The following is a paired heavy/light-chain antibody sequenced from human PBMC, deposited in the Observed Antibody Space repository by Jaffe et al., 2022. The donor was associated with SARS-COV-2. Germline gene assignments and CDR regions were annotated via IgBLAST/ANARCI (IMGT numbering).Light chain of an antibody. CDR2: ANN. V-gene: IGLV1-40*01. CDR3: QSYDRSLSAWV. Sequence: QPVLTQPPSVSGAPGQRVTISCTGGSSNIGAGFDVHWYQQLPGTAPKLLIYANNNRPSGVPDRFSGSKSGTSASLVISGLQAEDETDFYCQSYDRSLSAWVFGGGTKLTVL. CDR1: SSNIGAGFD. J-gene: IGLJ3*02.
Heavy chain of an antibody. J-gene: IGHJ2*01. V-gene: IGHV3-64D*09. CDR1: GFTLSSYS. CDR2: ISNTGGNR. Sequence: EVLLVESGGGLVQPGGSLRLSCSASGFTLSSYSVHWVRQAPGKGLEYVSTISNTGGNRHYADSVKGRFTISRDNSKNTVYLQMSSLGAEDTAVYYCVRDQSWYFDLWGRGALVTVSS. CDR3: VRDQSWYFDL.